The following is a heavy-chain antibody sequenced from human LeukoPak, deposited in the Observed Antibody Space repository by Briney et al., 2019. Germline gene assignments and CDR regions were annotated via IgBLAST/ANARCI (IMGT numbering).Heavy chain of an antibody. D-gene: IGHD3-10*01. J-gene: IGHJ5*02. Sequence: PSETLSLTCTVSGGSISSYYWSWIRQPPGKGLEWIGYIYYSGSTNYNPSLKSRVTISVDTSKNQFSLKLSSVTAADTAVYYCARGSMMVRGEPEIDPWGQGTLVTVSS. CDR3: ARGSMMVRGEPEIDP. CDR1: GGSISSYY. CDR2: IYYSGST. V-gene: IGHV4-59*01.